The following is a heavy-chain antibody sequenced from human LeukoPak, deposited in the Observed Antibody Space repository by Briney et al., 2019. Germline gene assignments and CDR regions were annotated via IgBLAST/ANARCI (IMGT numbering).Heavy chain of an antibody. CDR1: GFSLSTTGVG. CDR3: VDIPPGRTQLWLRYFQH. D-gene: IGHD5-18*01. CDR2: TYWDDDK. Sequence: SGPTLVKPTQTLTLTCTFSGFSLSTTGVGVGWIRQPPGKALEWLALTYWDDDKRYSPSLKSRLTITKDTSKNQVVLTMTNMDPVDTGTYYCVDIPPGRTQLWLRYFQHWGQGTLVTVSS. J-gene: IGHJ1*01. V-gene: IGHV2-5*02.